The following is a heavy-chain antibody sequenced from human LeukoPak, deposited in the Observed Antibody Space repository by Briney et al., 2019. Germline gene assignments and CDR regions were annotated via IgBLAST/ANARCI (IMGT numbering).Heavy chain of an antibody. D-gene: IGHD3-10*02. CDR1: GFTFSSYE. Sequence: GGSLRLSCAASGFTFSSYEMNWVRQAPGKGLEWVSYISSSGSTIYYADSVKGRFTISRDNAKNSLYLQMNSLRAEDTAVYYCAKDVELLSSVWGQGTLVTVSS. CDR3: AKDVELLSSV. J-gene: IGHJ4*02. CDR2: ISSSGSTI. V-gene: IGHV3-48*03.